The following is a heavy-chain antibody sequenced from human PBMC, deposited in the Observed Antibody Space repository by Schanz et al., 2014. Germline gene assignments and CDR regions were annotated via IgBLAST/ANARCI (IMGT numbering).Heavy chain of an antibody. CDR1: GFTFSNHA. V-gene: IGHV3-23*01. CDR2: IGGSGDST. J-gene: IGHJ4*02. Sequence: EVHLLESGGGLVQPGGSLRLSCAASGFTFSNHALSWVRQAPGKGLEWVSGIGGSGDSTHYADSVKGRFIISRDNSRKTLYLQMNSLRADDTAVYYCAKHVRSLTGNDYWGQGTLVTVSS. CDR3: AKHVRSLTGNDY. D-gene: IGHD3-9*01.